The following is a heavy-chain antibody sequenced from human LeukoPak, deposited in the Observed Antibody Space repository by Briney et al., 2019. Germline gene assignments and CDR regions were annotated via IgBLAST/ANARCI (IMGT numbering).Heavy chain of an antibody. V-gene: IGHV1-46*01. CDR1: GYTFTNNF. J-gene: IGHJ5*02. Sequence: ASVKVSCKASGYTFTNNFMHWVRQAPGQGLEWIGIINPSGDNTWYAQKFQGRVTMTRDMATSTDHLEVSSLRSEDTAVYYCARDNSLRDTAWWFDPWGQGTLVTVSS. CDR3: ARDNSLRDTAWWFDP. D-gene: IGHD5-24*01. CDR2: INPSGDNT.